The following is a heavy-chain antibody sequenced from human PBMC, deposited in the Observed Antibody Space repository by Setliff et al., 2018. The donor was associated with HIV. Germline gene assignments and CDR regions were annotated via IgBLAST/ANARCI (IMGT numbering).Heavy chain of an antibody. CDR3: ARDPPTEQGHDAFDL. D-gene: IGHD6-19*01. CDR2: ISSSSTTI. V-gene: IGHV3-48*01. Sequence: PGESLKISCAASGFTFSSYSMNWVRRAPGKGLEWVSYISSSSTTIYYAESVKGRFTISRDDAKNSLYLQMNSLRAEDTAVYYCARDPPTEQGHDAFDLWGQGTMVTVSS. CDR1: GFTFSSYS. J-gene: IGHJ3*01.